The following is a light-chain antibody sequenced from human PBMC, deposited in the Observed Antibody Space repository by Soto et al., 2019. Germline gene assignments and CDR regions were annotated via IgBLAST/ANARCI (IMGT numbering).Light chain of an antibody. J-gene: IGKJ2*01. Sequence: EIVLTQSPGTLSLSPGERATLSCRASQSLKSSHLAWYQQTLDQAPRLLIYGASSRPTGIPDMISGSGSGSDFTLTISRLEPEHFAVYYCHQYGNSPYTFGQGTKLQIK. V-gene: IGKV3-20*01. CDR3: HQYGNSPYT. CDR1: QSLKSSH. CDR2: GAS.